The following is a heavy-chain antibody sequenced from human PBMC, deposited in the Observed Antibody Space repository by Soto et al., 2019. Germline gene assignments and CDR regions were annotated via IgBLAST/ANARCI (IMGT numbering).Heavy chain of an antibody. CDR1: GFTVSSNY. D-gene: IGHD6-19*01. V-gene: IGHV3-53*01. CDR3: ARVFVAVADHPSYAFDI. CDR2: IYSGGST. Sequence: GGSLRRSCAASGFTVSSNYMSWVRQAPGKGLEWVSVIYSGGSTYYADSVKGRFTISRDNSKNTLYLQMNSLRAEDTAVYYSARVFVAVADHPSYAFDIWGQGTMVTVSS. J-gene: IGHJ3*02.